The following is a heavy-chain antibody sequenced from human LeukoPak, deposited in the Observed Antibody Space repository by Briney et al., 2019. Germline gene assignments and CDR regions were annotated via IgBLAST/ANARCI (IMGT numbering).Heavy chain of an antibody. Sequence: ETLSLTCTVSGGSISSSSYYWGWIRQPPGKGLEWIGSIYYSGSTYYNPSLKGRVIISVDTSKNQFSLKLSSVTAADTAVYYCARGNSSQTPPRYYFDYWGQETLVPVPS. CDR1: GGSISSSSYY. CDR3: ARGNSSQTPPRYYFDY. J-gene: IGHJ4*02. V-gene: IGHV4-39*07. D-gene: IGHD6-13*01. CDR2: IYYSGST.